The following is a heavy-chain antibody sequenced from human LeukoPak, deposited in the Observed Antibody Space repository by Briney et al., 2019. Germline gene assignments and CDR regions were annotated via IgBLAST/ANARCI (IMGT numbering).Heavy chain of an antibody. V-gene: IGHV3-30*18. J-gene: IGHJ4*02. D-gene: IGHD2-21*01. Sequence: GRSLRLSCAASGFTFSSHGMHWVRQAPGKGLEWVAVISYDGSNKYYADSVKGRFTISRDNSKNTLYLQMNSLRAEDTAVYYCANSHMFDYWGQGTLVTVSS. CDR1: GFTFSSHG. CDR2: ISYDGSNK. CDR3: ANSHMFDY.